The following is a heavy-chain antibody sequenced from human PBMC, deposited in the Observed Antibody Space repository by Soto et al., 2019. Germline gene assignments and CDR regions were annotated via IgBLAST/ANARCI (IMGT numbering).Heavy chain of an antibody. V-gene: IGHV3-23*01. CDR2: IGGSGGNR. D-gene: IGHD4-4*01. Sequence: EVQLLESGGDLVQPGGSLRLSCAASGFTFNAYAMTWVRQAPGKGLEWVSSIGGSGGNRYYAASVKGRFTISRDNSKDTVDRQMSSLRVDDTAVYYCARVASDYINSVDHWGQGILVTVSS. CDR1: GFTFNAYA. J-gene: IGHJ4*02. CDR3: ARVASDYINSVDH.